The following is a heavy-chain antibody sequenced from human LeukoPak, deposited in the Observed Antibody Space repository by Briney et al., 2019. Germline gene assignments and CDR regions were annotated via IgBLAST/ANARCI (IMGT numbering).Heavy chain of an antibody. Sequence: GGSLRLSCATSGFSFSNAWMNWVRQAPGKGLEWVSSISSSSTYIYYADSVKGRFTISRDYARNSLSLQMNSLRAEDTAVYYCARDKYGDYGLDYWGPGTLVTVSS. CDR3: ARDKYGDYGLDY. J-gene: IGHJ4*02. CDR2: ISSSSTYI. V-gene: IGHV3-21*01. CDR1: GFSFSNAW. D-gene: IGHD4-17*01.